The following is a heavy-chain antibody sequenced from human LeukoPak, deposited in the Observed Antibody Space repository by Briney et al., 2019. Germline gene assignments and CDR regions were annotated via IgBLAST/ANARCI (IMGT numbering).Heavy chain of an antibody. CDR1: GFTFSSYA. D-gene: IGHD3-22*01. J-gene: IGHJ4*02. CDR2: ISGSGGST. Sequence: SEGSLRLSCAASGFTFSSYAMSWVRQAPGKGLERVSAISGSGGSTYYADSVKGRFTISRDNSKNTLYLQMNSLRAEDTAVYYCAKYYYDSSGYYYDPIYFDYWGQGTLVTVSS. CDR3: AKYYYDSSGYYYDPIYFDY. V-gene: IGHV3-23*01.